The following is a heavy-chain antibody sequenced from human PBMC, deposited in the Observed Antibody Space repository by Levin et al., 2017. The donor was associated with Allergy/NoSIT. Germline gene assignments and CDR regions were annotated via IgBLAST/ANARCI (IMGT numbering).Heavy chain of an antibody. CDR2: INTDGSRT. CDR3: ASPAGNGATEGYWYFDL. J-gene: IGHJ2*01. D-gene: IGHD2-2*01. Sequence: GGSLRLSCAVSGFTFSTSWMHWVRQAPGKGLVWVSRINTDGSRTTYADSVKGRFITSRDNAKNTLFLQMNSLRDEDTAVYYCASPAGNGATEGYWYFDLWGRGTLVTVSP. CDR1: GFTFSTSW. V-gene: IGHV3-74*01.